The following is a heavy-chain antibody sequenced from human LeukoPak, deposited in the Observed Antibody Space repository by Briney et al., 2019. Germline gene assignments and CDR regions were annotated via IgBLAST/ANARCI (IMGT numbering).Heavy chain of an antibody. CDR3: ARDTIAAAGPGVFDI. CDR2: IYPSGST. J-gene: IGHJ3*02. D-gene: IGHD6-13*01. CDR1: GGSIGSGGYY. Sequence: SETLSLTCTVSGGSIGSGGYYWSWIRQPPGKGLEWIGYIYPSGSTYYNPSLKSRVTISVDRSKNQFSLNLSSVTAADTAVYYCARDTIAAAGPGVFDIWGQGTMVTVSS. V-gene: IGHV4-30-2*01.